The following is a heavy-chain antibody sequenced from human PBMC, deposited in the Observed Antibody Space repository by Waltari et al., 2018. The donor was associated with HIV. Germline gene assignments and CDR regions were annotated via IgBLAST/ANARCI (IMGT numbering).Heavy chain of an antibody. V-gene: IGHV1-24*01. CDR3: VGDPLAYYDFWSAYYLGDD. J-gene: IGHJ4*02. D-gene: IGHD3-3*01. CDR1: GYRLIELS. CDR2: LDPENEET. Sequence: QVQLVQSGGEVKKPGASVKVSCKVSGYRLIELSMHWVRQAPGKGLEGMGGLDPENEETNDAQKTQGRVTMTDDTSTDTAYMELSSLKSEDTAVYYCVGDPLAYYDFWSAYYLGDDWGQGTLVTVSS.